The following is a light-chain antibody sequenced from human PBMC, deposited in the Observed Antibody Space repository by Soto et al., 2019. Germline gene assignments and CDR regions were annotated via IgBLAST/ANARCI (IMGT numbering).Light chain of an antibody. CDR3: QQYNSYLWT. CDR1: QSISSW. CDR2: KAS. J-gene: IGKJ1*01. V-gene: IGKV1-5*03. Sequence: DHQITPSPSIPSTSLRDRGTITFPASQSISSWLAWYQQKPGKAPKLLIYKASSLESGVPSRFSGSGSGTEFTLTISSLQPDDFATYYCQQYNSYLWTFGQGTKVDI.